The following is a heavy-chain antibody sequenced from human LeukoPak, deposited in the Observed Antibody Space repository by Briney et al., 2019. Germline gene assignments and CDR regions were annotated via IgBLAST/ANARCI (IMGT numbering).Heavy chain of an antibody. CDR3: ARDMGIAAVFDP. D-gene: IGHD6-13*01. J-gene: IGHJ5*02. CDR2: IYYSGST. V-gene: IGHV4-59*01. CDR1: GGSISSYY. Sequence: SETLSLTCTVSGGSISSYYWSWIRRPPGKGLEWIGYIYYSGSTNYNPSLKSRVTISVDTSKNQFSLKLSSVTAADTAVYYCARDMGIAAVFDPWGQGTLVTVSS.